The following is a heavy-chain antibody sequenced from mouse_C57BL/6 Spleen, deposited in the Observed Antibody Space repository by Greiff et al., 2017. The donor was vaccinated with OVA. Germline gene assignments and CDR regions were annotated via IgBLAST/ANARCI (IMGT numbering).Heavy chain of an antibody. Sequence: EVKLVESGGGLVKPGGSLKLSCAASGFTFSDYGMHWVRQAPEKGLEWVAYISSGSSTIYYADTVKGRFTISRDNAKNTLFLQMTSLRSEDTAMYDCARTGSSGYVAWFAYWGQGTLVTVSA. D-gene: IGHD3-2*02. CDR1: GFTFSDYG. CDR3: ARTGSSGYVAWFAY. V-gene: IGHV5-17*01. CDR2: ISSGSSTI. J-gene: IGHJ3*01.